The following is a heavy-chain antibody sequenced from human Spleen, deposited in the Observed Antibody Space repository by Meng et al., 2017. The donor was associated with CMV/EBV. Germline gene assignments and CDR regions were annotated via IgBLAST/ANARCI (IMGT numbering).Heavy chain of an antibody. V-gene: IGHV4-34*11. CDR1: GGSFSSYY. CDR3: ARESGGGGNFDY. D-gene: IGHD3-16*01. J-gene: IGHJ4*02. Sequence: QVQLQQWGAGLLNPSETLSLTCAVYGGSFSSYYWGWIRQPPGKGLEWIGSISYSGTTYYNPSLKSRVTISVDMSKNQFSLKLSSVTAADTAVYYCARESGGGGNFDYWGQGTLVTVSS. CDR2: ISYSGTT.